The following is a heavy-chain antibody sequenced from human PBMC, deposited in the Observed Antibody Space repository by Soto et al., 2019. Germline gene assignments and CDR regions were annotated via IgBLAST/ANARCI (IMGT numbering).Heavy chain of an antibody. J-gene: IGHJ4*02. CDR3: ARGSDLVGATNYFDY. CDR2: INHSGST. Sequence: SEALSLICAVYGGSFSGYYWSWIRQPPGKGLEWIGEINHSGSTNYNPSLKSRVTISVDTSKNQFSLKLSSVTAADTAVYYCARGSDLVGATNYFDYWGQGTLVTVSS. D-gene: IGHD1-26*01. CDR1: GGSFSGYY. V-gene: IGHV4-34*01.